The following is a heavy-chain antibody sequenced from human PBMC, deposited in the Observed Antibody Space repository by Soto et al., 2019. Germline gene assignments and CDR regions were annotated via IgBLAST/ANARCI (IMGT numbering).Heavy chain of an antibody. CDR1: GFTFSSYA. CDR2: ISGSGGST. CDR3: AKVVTTTGGVQLWLPGYYYYGMDV. J-gene: IGHJ6*02. V-gene: IGHV3-23*01. D-gene: IGHD5-18*01. Sequence: GGSLRLSCAASGFTFSSYAMSWVRQAPGKGLEWVSAISGSGGSTYYADSVKGRFTISRDNSKNTLYLQMNSLRAEDTAVYYCAKVVTTTGGVQLWLPGYYYYGMDVWGQGTTVTVSS.